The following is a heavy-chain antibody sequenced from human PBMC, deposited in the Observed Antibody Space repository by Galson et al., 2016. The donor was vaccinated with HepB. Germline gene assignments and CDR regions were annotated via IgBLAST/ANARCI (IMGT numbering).Heavy chain of an antibody. D-gene: IGHD3-10*01. CDR1: GFTFRNYH. CDR2: ISSGSAYK. J-gene: IGHJ3*02. CDR3: ARPRDNYGHAIVI. Sequence: SLRLSCAGSGFTFRNYHMNWVRQTPGKGLEWVSSISSGSAYKYYADSVKGRFSIFRDNAKNSLYLQMNSLRVVDTAVYYCARPRDNYGHAIVIWSQGTMVVVSA. V-gene: IGHV3-21*01.